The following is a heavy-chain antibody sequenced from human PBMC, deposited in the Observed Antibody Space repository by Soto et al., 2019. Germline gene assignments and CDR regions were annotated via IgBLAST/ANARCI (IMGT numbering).Heavy chain of an antibody. CDR3: ARGSPMAAAAH. V-gene: IGHV3-30-3*01. CDR1: GFTFSSYA. J-gene: IGHJ4*02. D-gene: IGHD6-13*01. CDR2: ISYDGSNK. Sequence: PGGSLRLSCAASGFTFSSYAMHWVRQAPGKGLEWVAVISYDGSNKYYADSVKGRFTISRDNSKNTLYLQMNSLRAEDTAVYYCARGSPMAAAAHWGQGTLVTVSS.